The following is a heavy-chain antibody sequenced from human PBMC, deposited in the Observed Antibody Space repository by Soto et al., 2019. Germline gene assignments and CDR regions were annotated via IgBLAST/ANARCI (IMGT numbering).Heavy chain of an antibody. CDR1: GFTFSSYA. V-gene: IGHV3-23*01. Sequence: GGSLRLSCAASGFTFSSYAMSWVRQAPGKGLEWVSAISGSGGSTYYADSVKGRFTISRDNSKNTLYLQMNSLRAEDTAVYYCAKEKATMVRGVKGAFDYWGQGTLVTVSS. J-gene: IGHJ4*02. CDR2: ISGSGGST. D-gene: IGHD3-10*01. CDR3: AKEKATMVRGVKGAFDY.